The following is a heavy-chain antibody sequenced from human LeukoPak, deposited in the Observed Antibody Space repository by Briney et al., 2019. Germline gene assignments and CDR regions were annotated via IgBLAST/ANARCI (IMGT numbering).Heavy chain of an antibody. J-gene: IGHJ2*01. D-gene: IGHD5-12*01. CDR3: ARDWGGYSGYDPLWYFDL. CDR1: GYTFTSYY. CDR2: INPSGGST. V-gene: IGHV1-46*01. Sequence: ASVKVSRKASGYTFTSYYMHWVRQAPGQGLEWMGIINPSGGSTSYAQKFQGRVTMTRDTSTSTVYMELSSLRSEDTAVYYCARDWGGYSGYDPLWYFDLWGRGTLVTVSS.